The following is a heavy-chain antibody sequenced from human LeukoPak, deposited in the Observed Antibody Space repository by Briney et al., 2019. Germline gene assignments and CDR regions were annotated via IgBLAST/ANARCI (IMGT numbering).Heavy chain of an antibody. J-gene: IGHJ4*02. CDR2: MNFNTGDS. CDR3: ARCFGRNCNHFDY. D-gene: IGHD1-7*01. V-gene: IGHV1-8*01. Sequence: ASVKVSCKASGYIFTNNDFNWMRQAAGQGLEWIGWMNFNTGDSGYSQKFQGRLSLTKNTSEKTAYMELTGLRSDDTVVYYCARCFGRNCNHFDYWGQGMLVIVSS. CDR1: GYIFTNND.